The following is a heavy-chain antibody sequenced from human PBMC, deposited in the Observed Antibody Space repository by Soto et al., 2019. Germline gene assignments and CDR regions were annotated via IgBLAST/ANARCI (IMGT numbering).Heavy chain of an antibody. D-gene: IGHD2-2*01. CDR1: GGTFSSYA. CDR3: ARVGAVHWSSTNRDSPDCGMDE. CDR2: IIPIFGTA. V-gene: IGHV1-69*06. Sequence: GGSVKVSCKASGGTFSSYAISWVRQAPGQGLEWMGGIIPIFGTAHYAQKFQGRVTITADKSTSTAYMELSSLRSEDTAVYYCARVGAVHWSSTNRDSPDCGMDEWGDGTTVT. J-gene: IGHJ6*02.